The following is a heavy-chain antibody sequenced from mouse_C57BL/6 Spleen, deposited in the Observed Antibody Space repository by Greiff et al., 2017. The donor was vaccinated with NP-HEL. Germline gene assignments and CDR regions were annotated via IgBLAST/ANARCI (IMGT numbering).Heavy chain of an antibody. CDR1: GFNIKDYY. J-gene: IGHJ2*01. Sequence: VQLQQSGAELVRPGASVKLSCTASGFNIKDYYMHWVKQRPEQGLEWIGRIDPEDGDTEYAPKFQGKATMTADTSSYTAYLQLSSLTSEDTAVYYCTTWSYYGSIPFDYWGQGTTLTVSS. CDR2: IDPEDGDT. V-gene: IGHV14-1*01. D-gene: IGHD1-1*01. CDR3: TTWSYYGSIPFDY.